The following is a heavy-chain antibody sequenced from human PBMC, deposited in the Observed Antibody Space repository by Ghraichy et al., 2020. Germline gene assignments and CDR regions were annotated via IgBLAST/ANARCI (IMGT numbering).Heavy chain of an antibody. Sequence: GGSLRLSCAASGFTFSSYAMHWVRQAPGKGLEWVAVISYDGSNKYYADSVKGRFTISRDNSKNTLYLQMNSLRAEDTAVYYCARDPRTPLEYQLLWPLTTYGMDVWGQGTTVTVSS. CDR1: GFTFSSYA. J-gene: IGHJ6*02. CDR3: ARDPRTPLEYQLLWPLTTYGMDV. D-gene: IGHD2-2*01. CDR2: ISYDGSNK. V-gene: IGHV3-30-3*01.